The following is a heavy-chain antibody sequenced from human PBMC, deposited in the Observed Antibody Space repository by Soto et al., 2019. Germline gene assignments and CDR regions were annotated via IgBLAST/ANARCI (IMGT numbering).Heavy chain of an antibody. Sequence: SETSLTCTVSGGSISSYYWSWIRQPPGKGLEWIGYIYYSGSTNYNPSLKSRVTISVDTSKNQFSLKLSSVTAADTAVYYCARRNYYDSSGYYYAFDIWGQGTMVTVSS. CDR1: GGSISSYY. CDR3: ARRNYYDSSGYYYAFDI. D-gene: IGHD3-22*01. V-gene: IGHV4-59*08. CDR2: IYYSGST. J-gene: IGHJ3*02.